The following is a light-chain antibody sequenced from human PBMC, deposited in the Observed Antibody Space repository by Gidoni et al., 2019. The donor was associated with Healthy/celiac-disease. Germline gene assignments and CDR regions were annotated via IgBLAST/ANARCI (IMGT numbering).Light chain of an antibody. CDR1: QSVSSY. J-gene: IGKJ3*01. Sequence: EILFTQSPATLSLSPGDRATLTCKASQSVSSYLDWYQQKPSQAPRLLIYYASHRDTGIPARFSGSGSGTDITLTISSLEPEDFAVYYCQQRSNWPRVTFGPGTKVDIK. CDR2: YAS. V-gene: IGKV3-11*01. CDR3: QQRSNWPRVT.